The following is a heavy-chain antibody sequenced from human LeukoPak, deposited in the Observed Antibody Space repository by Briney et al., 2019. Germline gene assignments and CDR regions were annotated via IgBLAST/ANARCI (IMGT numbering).Heavy chain of an antibody. D-gene: IGHD3-10*02. J-gene: IGHJ4*02. CDR1: GFTFSSYS. Sequence: GSLRLSCAASGFTFSSYSMNWVRQAPGKGLEWIGEINDSGSSNYIPSLKSRVTISVDRSKNQFSLWLSSVTAADTAVYYCARGAVFGEFLGYWGQGTLVTVSS. CDR2: INDSGSS. V-gene: IGHV4-34*01. CDR3: ARGAVFGEFLGY.